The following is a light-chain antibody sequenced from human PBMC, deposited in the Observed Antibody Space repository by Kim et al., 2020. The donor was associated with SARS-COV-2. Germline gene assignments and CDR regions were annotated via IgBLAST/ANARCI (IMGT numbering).Light chain of an antibody. Sequence: GQRVTISCSGSSTSIGSNYVSWYQRLPGTAPKLLIYRNNERPSGVPDRFSGSKSGTSASLAISGLRSEDEGDYYCAAWDDSLSGRVFGGGTQLTVL. CDR1: STSIGSNY. J-gene: IGLJ2*01. V-gene: IGLV1-47*01. CDR2: RNN. CDR3: AAWDDSLSGRV.